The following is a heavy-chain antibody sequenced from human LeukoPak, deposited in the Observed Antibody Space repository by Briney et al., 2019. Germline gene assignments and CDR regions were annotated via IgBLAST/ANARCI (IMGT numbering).Heavy chain of an antibody. CDR3: ARVDSSNWFDP. Sequence: SETLSLTCAVSGYSISAGRCWGWIRQPPGKGLEWIGSIYHSGSTYYNPSLKSRVTISVDTSKNQFSLKLSSVTAADTAVYYCARVDSSNWFDPWGEGTLVTVSS. CDR2: IYHSGST. D-gene: IGHD2-21*01. CDR1: GYSISAGRC. J-gene: IGHJ5*02. V-gene: IGHV4-38-2*01.